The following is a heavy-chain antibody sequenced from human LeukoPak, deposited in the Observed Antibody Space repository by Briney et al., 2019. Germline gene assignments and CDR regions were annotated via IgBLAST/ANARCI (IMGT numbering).Heavy chain of an antibody. J-gene: IGHJ5*02. V-gene: IGHV4-39*01. Sequence: SETLSLTCTVSGGSISSSSYYWGWIRQPPGKGLEWIGSIYYSGSTYYNPSLKSRVTISVDTSKNQFSLKLSSVTAADTAVYYCARHQRGYDILTGYYYNWFDPWGQGTLVTVSS. CDR1: GGSISSSSYY. CDR2: IYYSGST. CDR3: ARHQRGYDILTGYYYNWFDP. D-gene: IGHD3-9*01.